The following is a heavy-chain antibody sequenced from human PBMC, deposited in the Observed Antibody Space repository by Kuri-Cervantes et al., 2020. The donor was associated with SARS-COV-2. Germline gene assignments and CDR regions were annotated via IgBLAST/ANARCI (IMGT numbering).Heavy chain of an antibody. CDR2: ISSSSSTI. CDR1: GFTFSSYS. J-gene: IGHJ6*03. D-gene: IGHD3-16*01. Sequence: GESLKISCAASGFTFSSYSMNWVRQAPGKGLEWVSYISSSSSTIYYADSVKGRFTISRDNAKNSLYLQMNSLRAEDTAVYYCARDHQDYPGYYYYMDVWGRGTTVTVSS. V-gene: IGHV3-48*01. CDR3: ARDHQDYPGYYYYMDV.